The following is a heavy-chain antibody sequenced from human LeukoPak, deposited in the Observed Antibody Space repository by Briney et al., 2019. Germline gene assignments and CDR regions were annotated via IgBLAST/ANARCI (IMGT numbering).Heavy chain of an antibody. J-gene: IGHJ5*02. CDR3: ARGSIAAAGNNWFDP. Sequence: PSKTLSLTCAVYGGSFSGYFRSWIRQPPGKGLEWIGEINHSGSTNYNPSLKSRVSISVDTSKNQFSLKLSSVTAADTAVYYCARGSIAAAGNNWFDPWGQGTLVTVSS. CDR1: GGSFSGYF. V-gene: IGHV4-34*01. D-gene: IGHD6-13*01. CDR2: INHSGST.